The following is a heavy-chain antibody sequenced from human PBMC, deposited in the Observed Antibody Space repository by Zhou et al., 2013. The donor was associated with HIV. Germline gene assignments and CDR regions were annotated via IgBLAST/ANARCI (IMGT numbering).Heavy chain of an antibody. Sequence: QVQLVQSGAEVKKPGASVKVSCKASGYTFTGYYMHWVRQAPGQGLEWMGWINPNSGGTNYAQKFQGRVTMTRDTSISTAYMELSRLRSDDTAVYYCARRLPGIAVAGTLAPDNYGMDVWGQGTTVTVSS. J-gene: IGHJ6*02. D-gene: IGHD6-19*01. CDR3: ARRLPGIAVAGTLAPDNYGMDV. CDR2: INPNSGGT. CDR1: GYTFTGYY. V-gene: IGHV1-2*02.